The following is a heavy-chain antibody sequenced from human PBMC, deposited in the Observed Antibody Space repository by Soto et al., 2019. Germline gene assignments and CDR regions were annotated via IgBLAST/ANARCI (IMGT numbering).Heavy chain of an antibody. CDR3: ARNVPYCSSTSCYSNWFDP. D-gene: IGHD2-2*01. J-gene: IGHJ5*02. CDR1: GGTFSSYT. CDR2: IIPILGIA. Sequence: QVQLVQSGAEVKKPGSSVKVSCKASGGTFSSYTISWVRQAPGQGLEWMGRIIPILGIANYAQKFQGRVTITADKSTSTAYMELISLRSEDTAVYYCARNVPYCSSTSCYSNWFDPWGQGTLVTVSS. V-gene: IGHV1-69*02.